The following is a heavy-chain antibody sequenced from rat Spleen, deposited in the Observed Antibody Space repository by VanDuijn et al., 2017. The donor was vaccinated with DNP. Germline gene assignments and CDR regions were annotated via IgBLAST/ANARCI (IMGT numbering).Heavy chain of an antibody. CDR1: GFTFSNYD. CDR3: ANYNYYDGTY. J-gene: IGHJ2*01. Sequence: EVQLVESGGGLVQPGRSLRLSCAASGFTFSNYDMVWVRQAPTKGLEWVASISPRGGSSYYRDSVKGRFTVSRDNAKSSLYLQMNSLRSEDTATYYCANYNYYDGTYWGQGVMVTVSS. D-gene: IGHD1-12*02. CDR2: ISPRGGSS. V-gene: IGHV5S23*01.